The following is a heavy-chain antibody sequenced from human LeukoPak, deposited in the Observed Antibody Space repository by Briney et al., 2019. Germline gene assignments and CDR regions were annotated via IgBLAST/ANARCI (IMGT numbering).Heavy chain of an antibody. Sequence: PGGSLRLSCAASGFTFSSYSMNWVRQAPGKGLEWVSSISSSSSYIYYADSVKGRFTISRDNAKNSLYLQMNSLRAEDTAVYYCARDSDSSSSSDYWGQGTLVTVSS. J-gene: IGHJ4*02. CDR1: GFTFSSYS. CDR2: ISSSSSYI. V-gene: IGHV3-21*01. CDR3: ARDSDSSSSSDY. D-gene: IGHD6-6*01.